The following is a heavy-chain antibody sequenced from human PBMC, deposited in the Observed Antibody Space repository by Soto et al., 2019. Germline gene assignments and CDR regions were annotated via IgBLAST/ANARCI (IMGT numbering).Heavy chain of an antibody. D-gene: IGHD3-3*01. CDR2: IIPILGIA. Sequence: QVQLVQSGAEVKKPGSSVKVSCKASGGTFSSYTISWVRQAPGQGLEWMGRIIPILGIANYAQKFQGRVTITADKDTNTAYMELSSLRSEDTAVYYCSREAYDFLRGCYTGRGIAFEIRGQGTMVTVSS. CDR3: SREAYDFLRGCYTGRGIAFEI. V-gene: IGHV1-69*08. J-gene: IGHJ3*02. CDR1: GGTFSSYT.